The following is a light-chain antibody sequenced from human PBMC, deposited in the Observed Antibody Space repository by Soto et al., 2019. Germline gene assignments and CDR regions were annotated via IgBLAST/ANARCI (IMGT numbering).Light chain of an antibody. CDR3: QHMRT. CDR1: QNINNW. CDR2: DAS. J-gene: IGKJ1*01. Sequence: DIQMTQSPSTLSASRGDRVTITCRASQNINNWIAWYQQKPGKAPKFLIYDASTLESGVPSRFSGSGFGTEFSLTIRSLQPDDFGSYYCQHMRTFGKGTKVDIK. V-gene: IGKV1-5*01.